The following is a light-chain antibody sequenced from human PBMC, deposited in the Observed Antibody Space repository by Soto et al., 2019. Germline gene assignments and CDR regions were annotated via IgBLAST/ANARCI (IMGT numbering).Light chain of an antibody. CDR1: QSVSSY. CDR2: VAS. V-gene: IGKV3-11*01. J-gene: IGKJ2*01. CDR3: QQRSNWPPRYT. Sequence: EIVLTQSPATLSLSPGERATLSCRASQSVSSYLAWYQQKPGQAPRLLIYVASNRATGIPARFNGSGSGTDFTLTISSLEPEDFAVYYCQQRSNWPPRYTFGQGTKLQIK.